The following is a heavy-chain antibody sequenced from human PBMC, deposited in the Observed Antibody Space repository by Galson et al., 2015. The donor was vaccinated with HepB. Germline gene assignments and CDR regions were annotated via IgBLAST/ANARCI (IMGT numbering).Heavy chain of an antibody. J-gene: IGHJ6*02. V-gene: IGHV4-61*02. Sequence: TLSLTCTVSGASISSGSYYWSWIRQPAGKGLEWIGRIYTSGNTNFNPSLKGRVTISLDTSKNQFSLKLTSVTAADTAVYYCARDPYLIMGGDVWGQGTTVTVSS. CDR1: GASISSGSYY. CDR3: ARDPYLIMGGDV. D-gene: IGHD3-10*01. CDR2: IYTSGNT.